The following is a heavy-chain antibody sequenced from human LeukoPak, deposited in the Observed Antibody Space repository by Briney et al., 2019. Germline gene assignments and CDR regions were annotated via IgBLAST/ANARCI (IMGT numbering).Heavy chain of an antibody. V-gene: IGHV3-7*01. CDR2: IKQDGSEK. Sequence: PGGSLRLSCAASGFTFSSYWMSWVRQAPGKGLEWVANIKQDGSEKYYVDSVKGRFTISRDNAKNSLYLQMNSLRAEDTAVYYCARRGPDSSGYYSFEYHFDYWGQGTLVTVSS. CDR1: GFTFSSYW. J-gene: IGHJ4*02. CDR3: ARRGPDSSGYYSFEYHFDY. D-gene: IGHD3-22*01.